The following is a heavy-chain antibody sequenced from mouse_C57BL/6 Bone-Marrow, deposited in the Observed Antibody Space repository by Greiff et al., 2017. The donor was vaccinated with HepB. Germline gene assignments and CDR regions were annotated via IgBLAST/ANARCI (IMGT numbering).Heavy chain of an antibody. CDR2: ISNLAYSI. J-gene: IGHJ4*01. V-gene: IGHV5-15*01. CDR3: AAIIYYYGSSYAMDY. CDR1: GFTFSDYG. D-gene: IGHD1-1*01. Sequence: EVQGVESGGGLVQPGGSLKLSCAASGFTFSDYGMAWVRQAPRKGPEWVAFISNLAYSIYYADTVTGRFTISRENAKNTLYLEMSSLMSEDTAMYYCAAIIYYYGSSYAMDYWGQGTSVTVSS.